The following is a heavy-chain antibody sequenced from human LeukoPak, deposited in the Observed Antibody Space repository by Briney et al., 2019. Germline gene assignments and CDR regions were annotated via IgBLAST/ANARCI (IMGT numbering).Heavy chain of an antibody. J-gene: IGHJ4*02. V-gene: IGHV3-21*01. D-gene: IGHD1-1*01. CDR2: ISSSSSYI. CDR1: GFTFSSYS. Sequence: GGSLRLSCAASGFTFSSYSMNWVRQAPGKGLEWVSSISSSSSYIYYADSVKGRFTISRDNAKNSLYLQMNSLRAEDTAVYYCARALTTLTYEGYWGQGTLVTVSS. CDR3: ARALTTLTYEGY.